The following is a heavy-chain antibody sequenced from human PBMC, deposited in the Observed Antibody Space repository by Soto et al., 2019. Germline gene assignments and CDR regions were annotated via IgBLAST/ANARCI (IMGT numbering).Heavy chain of an antibody. CDR1: GFTFSSYA. D-gene: IGHD6-13*01. Sequence: EVQLLESGGGLVQPGGSLRLSCAASGFTFSSYAMNWVRQAPGKGLEWVSVISGSGGSTYYADSVQGRFTISRDNSKNTLYLQMNSLRAEDTAVYYCARRGPGTYFDYWGPGNLVTVSS. J-gene: IGHJ4*02. CDR2: ISGSGGST. CDR3: ARRGPGTYFDY. V-gene: IGHV3-23*01.